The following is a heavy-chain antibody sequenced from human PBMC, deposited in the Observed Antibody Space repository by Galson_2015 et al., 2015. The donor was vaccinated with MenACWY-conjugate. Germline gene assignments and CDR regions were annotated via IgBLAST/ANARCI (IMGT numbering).Heavy chain of an antibody. CDR3: TTDQWAVPAATPYWYFDL. V-gene: IGHV3-15*01. CDR2: IKSKTDGGTT. Sequence: SLRLSCAASGFTFSNAWMSWVRQAPGKGLEWVGRIKSKTDGGTTDYAAPVKGTFTISRDDSKNTLYLQMNSLKTEDTAVYYCTTDQWAVPAATPYWYFDLWGRGSLVTVSS. D-gene: IGHD2-2*01. CDR1: GFTFSNAW. J-gene: IGHJ2*01.